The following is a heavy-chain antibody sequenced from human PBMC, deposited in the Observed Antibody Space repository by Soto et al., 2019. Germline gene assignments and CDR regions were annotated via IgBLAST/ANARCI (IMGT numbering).Heavy chain of an antibody. Sequence: QVQLVQSGAEVKKPGASVQVSCKASGLAFPIDDIIWVRQTIGQGLEFMGWMKPSGSNTGYAQKFQGRATFTWNTPTSTAYMDLSGLRSEDTAVYYCARYRTKVPVAFDVWGQGTMVTVSS. D-gene: IGHD3-16*02. CDR1: GLAFPIDD. CDR3: ARYRTKVPVAFDV. J-gene: IGHJ3*01. V-gene: IGHV1-8*01. CDR2: MKPSGSNT.